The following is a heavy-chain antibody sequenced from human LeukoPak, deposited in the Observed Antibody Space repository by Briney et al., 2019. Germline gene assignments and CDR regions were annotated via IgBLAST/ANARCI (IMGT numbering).Heavy chain of an antibody. CDR2: IYYSGSI. CDR1: GGSISSSSYY. J-gene: IGHJ6*03. D-gene: IGHD1-1*01. Sequence: SETLSLTCTVSGGSISSSSYYWGWIRQPPGKGLEWIGSIYYSGSIYYNPSLKSRVTISVDTSKNQFSLKVTSVTAADTAVYYCARHWYKYGYNYFYYYMDVWGKGTTVTVSS. V-gene: IGHV4-39*01. CDR3: ARHWYKYGYNYFYYYMDV.